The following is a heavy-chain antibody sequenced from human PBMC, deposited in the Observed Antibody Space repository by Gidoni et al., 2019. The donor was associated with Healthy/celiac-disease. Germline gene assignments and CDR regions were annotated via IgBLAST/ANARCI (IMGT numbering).Heavy chain of an antibody. CDR2: IIPIFGIA. CDR1: GGTFSSYA. D-gene: IGHD5-18*01. CDR3: ARDTATDNYYYYYGMDV. V-gene: IGHV1-69*04. Sequence: QVQLVQSGAAVKKPGSSVKVSCKASGGTFSSYAISWVRQAPGQGLEWMGRIIPIFGIANYAQKFQGRVTITADKSTSTAYMELSSLRSEDTAVYYCARDTATDNYYYYYGMDVWGQGTTVTVSS. J-gene: IGHJ6*02.